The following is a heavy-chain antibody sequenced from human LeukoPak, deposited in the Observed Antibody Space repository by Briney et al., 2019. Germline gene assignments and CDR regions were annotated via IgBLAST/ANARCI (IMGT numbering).Heavy chain of an antibody. D-gene: IGHD1-26*01. CDR1: GLTFSSNG. Sequence: GGSLRLSCAASGLTFSSNGMHWVRQAPGKGLVWVSRIKSDGSSTSYADSVKGRFTVSRDNAKNTLYLQMNSLRAEDTAVYYCARGLYGSPGDYWGQGTLVTVSS. CDR2: IKSDGSST. V-gene: IGHV3-74*01. J-gene: IGHJ4*02. CDR3: ARGLYGSPGDY.